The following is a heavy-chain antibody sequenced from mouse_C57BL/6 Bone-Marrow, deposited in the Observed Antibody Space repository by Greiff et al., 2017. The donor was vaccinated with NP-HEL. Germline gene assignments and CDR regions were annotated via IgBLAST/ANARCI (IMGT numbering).Heavy chain of an antibody. CDR3: TISYYYYDGYYAMDY. CDR2: IDPENGDT. J-gene: IGHJ4*01. Sequence: VQLQQSGAELVRPGASVKLSCTASGFNIKDDYMHWVKQRPEQGLEWIGWIDPENGDTEYASKFQGKATITADTSSNTAYLQLSSLTSEDTAVYYCTISYYYYDGYYAMDYWGQGTSVTVSS. V-gene: IGHV14-4*01. D-gene: IGHD2-4*01. CDR1: GFNIKDDY.